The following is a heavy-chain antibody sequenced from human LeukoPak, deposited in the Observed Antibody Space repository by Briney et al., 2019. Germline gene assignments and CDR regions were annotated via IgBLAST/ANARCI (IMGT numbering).Heavy chain of an antibody. CDR3: ARGMISISQPLYFDY. V-gene: IGHV3-53*01. CDR1: GFTVSSDY. Sequence: GGSLRLSCAASGFTVSSDYVSWVRQAPGKGLEWVSVIYSGGRTYYADSVKGRFTISRDNSKNTLFLQMNSLRAEDTAVYYCARGMISISQPLYFDYWGQGTLVTVSS. CDR2: IYSGGRT. D-gene: IGHD3-9*01. J-gene: IGHJ4*02.